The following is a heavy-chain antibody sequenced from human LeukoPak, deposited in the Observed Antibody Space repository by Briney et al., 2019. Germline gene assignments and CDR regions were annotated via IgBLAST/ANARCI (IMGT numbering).Heavy chain of an antibody. Sequence: ASVKVSCKASGYTFTGYYMHWVRQAPGQGLEWMGWINPNSGGTNYAQKFQGRVTMTRDTSISTAYMELSRLRSDDTAVYYCAREIFVDTAMVIFDYWGRGTLVTVSS. D-gene: IGHD5-18*01. V-gene: IGHV1-2*02. CDR1: GYTFTGYY. CDR2: INPNSGGT. J-gene: IGHJ4*02. CDR3: AREIFVDTAMVIFDY.